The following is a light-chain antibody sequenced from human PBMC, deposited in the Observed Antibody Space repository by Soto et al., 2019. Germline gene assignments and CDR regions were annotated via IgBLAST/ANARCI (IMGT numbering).Light chain of an antibody. CDR2: DAS. V-gene: IGKV3-15*01. CDR3: QQYNNWPPT. Sequence: TQKTGNLSLSPGERATLSCRARPTVRINYVAWYQQKPGQAPRLLIYDASSRATGIPARFSGSGSGTEFTLTISSLQAEDFAVYYCQQYNNWPPTFGQGTKV. J-gene: IGKJ1*01. CDR1: PTVRIN.